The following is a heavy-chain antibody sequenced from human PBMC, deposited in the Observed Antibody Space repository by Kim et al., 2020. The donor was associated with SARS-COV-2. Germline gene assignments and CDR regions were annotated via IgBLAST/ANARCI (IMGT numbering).Heavy chain of an antibody. CDR2: INQDGSES. CDR1: GFTFSHDW. Sequence: GGYLRLSCAASGFTFSHDWMTWVRQAPGKGLEWVANINQDGSESYYVDSVKGRFTIYRDNAKNSLYLQMNSLRVEDTAVYYCARSVVGDNYWGQRNLVSASS. J-gene: IGHJ4*02. D-gene: IGHD3-10*01. CDR3: ARSVVGDNY. V-gene: IGHV3-7*01.